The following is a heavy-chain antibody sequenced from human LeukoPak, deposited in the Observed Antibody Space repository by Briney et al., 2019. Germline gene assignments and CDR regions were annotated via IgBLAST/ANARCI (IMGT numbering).Heavy chain of an antibody. CDR3: ARDPERHCSGGSCSDY. Sequence: ASVKVSCKASGYTFTGYYMHWVRQAPGQGLEWMGWINPNSGGTNYAQKVQGRVTMTRDTAISTAYMELSRLRSDDTAVYYCARDPERHCSGGSCSDYWGQGTLVTVSS. J-gene: IGHJ4*02. CDR1: GYTFTGYY. CDR2: INPNSGGT. D-gene: IGHD2-15*01. V-gene: IGHV1-2*02.